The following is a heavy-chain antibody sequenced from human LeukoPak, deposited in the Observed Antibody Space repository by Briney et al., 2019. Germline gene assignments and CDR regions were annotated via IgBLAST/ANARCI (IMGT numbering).Heavy chain of an antibody. Sequence: GGSLRLSCVASGFTFSSYGMHWVRQAPGKGLEWVAVISYHGSDKYYPDSVKGRFTISRDNSKNTLYLQMNSLRVEDTAVYYCARDMATPDGSDAFDIWGQGTMVTVSS. CDR2: ISYHGSDK. D-gene: IGHD2-15*01. CDR3: ARDMATPDGSDAFDI. V-gene: IGHV3-30*03. J-gene: IGHJ3*02. CDR1: GFTFSSYG.